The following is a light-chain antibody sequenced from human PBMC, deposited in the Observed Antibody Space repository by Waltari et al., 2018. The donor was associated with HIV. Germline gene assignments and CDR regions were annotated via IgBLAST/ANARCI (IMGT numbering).Light chain of an antibody. CDR1: SSNIGSNY. Sequence: QSVLTPPPSASGTPGQRVTISCSGSSSNIGSNYVYWYQQLPGTAPKLLIQRNNQRPSGVPDRFSGSKSGTSASLAISGLRSEDEADYYCAAWDDSLSGYVVFGGGTKLTVL. J-gene: IGLJ2*01. V-gene: IGLV1-47*01. CDR2: RNN. CDR3: AAWDDSLSGYVV.